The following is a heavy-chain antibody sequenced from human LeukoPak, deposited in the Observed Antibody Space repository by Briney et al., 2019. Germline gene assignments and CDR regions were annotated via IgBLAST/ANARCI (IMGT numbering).Heavy chain of an antibody. V-gene: IGHV5-10-1*01. J-gene: IGHJ4*02. CDR2: IDPSDSYT. Sequence: GESLKISCKGSGYSFTSYWISWVRQMPGKGLEWMGRIDPSDSYTNYSPSFQGHVTISADKSISTAYLQWSSLKASDNAMYYCARLATKPGYSSSWYFDYWGQGTLVTVSS. CDR1: GYSFTSYW. D-gene: IGHD6-13*01. CDR3: ARLATKPGYSSSWYFDY.